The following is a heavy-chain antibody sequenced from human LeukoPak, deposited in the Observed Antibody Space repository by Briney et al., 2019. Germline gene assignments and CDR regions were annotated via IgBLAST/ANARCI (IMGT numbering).Heavy chain of an antibody. V-gene: IGHV1-2*02. J-gene: IGHJ4*02. CDR1: GYTFTGYY. CDR2: INPNSGGT. Sequence: ASVKVSCKASGYTFTGYYMHWVRQAPGQGLEWMGWINPNSGGTNYAQKFQGRVTMTRDTSISTAYMELSRLRSDDTAVYYCARVRQVATITPLFGYWGQGTLVTVSS. D-gene: IGHD5-12*01. CDR3: ARVRQVATITPLFGY.